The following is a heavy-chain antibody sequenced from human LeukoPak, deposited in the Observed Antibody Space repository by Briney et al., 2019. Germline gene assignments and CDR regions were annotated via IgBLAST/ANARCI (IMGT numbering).Heavy chain of an antibody. V-gene: IGHV3-7*01. J-gene: IGHJ6*03. CDR3: ARDQRYFDWLSTAYYYYMDV. Sequence: GGSLRLSCAASGFTFSSYWMSWVRQAPGKGLEWVANIKQDGSEKYYVDSVKGRFTISRDNAKNSLYLQMNSLRAEDTAVYYCARDQRYFDWLSTAYYYYMDVWGKGTTVTVSS. CDR1: GFTFSSYW. CDR2: IKQDGSEK. D-gene: IGHD3-9*01.